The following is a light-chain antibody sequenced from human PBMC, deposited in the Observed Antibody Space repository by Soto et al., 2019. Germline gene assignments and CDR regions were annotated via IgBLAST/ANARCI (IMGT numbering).Light chain of an antibody. CDR1: SSDVGGYNY. CDR3: SSYTSSSTLV. J-gene: IGLJ1*01. CDR2: EVS. V-gene: IGLV2-14*01. Sequence: QSALTQPASVSGSPGQSTTISSTGTSSDVGGYNYVSWYQQHPGKAPKLMIYEVSNRPSGVSNRFSGSKSGNTASLTISGLQAEDEADYYCSSYTSSSTLVFGTGTKVTVL.